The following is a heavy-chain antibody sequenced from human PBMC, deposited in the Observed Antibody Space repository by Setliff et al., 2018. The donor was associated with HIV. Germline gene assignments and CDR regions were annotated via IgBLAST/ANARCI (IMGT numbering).Heavy chain of an antibody. CDR3: ARGSRQLTIFGVVFKTNYYFMDV. D-gene: IGHD3-3*01. Sequence: SETLSLTCTVSGGSIRTGAYYWGWIRQPPGKGLEWIGSIYYSGSTYYNPSLKSRLTISVDTSKNQFSLTLNSATAADTAVYYCARGSRQLTIFGVVFKTNYYFMDVWGKGTAVTVSS. V-gene: IGHV4-39*07. J-gene: IGHJ6*03. CDR2: IYYSGST. CDR1: GGSIRTGAYY.